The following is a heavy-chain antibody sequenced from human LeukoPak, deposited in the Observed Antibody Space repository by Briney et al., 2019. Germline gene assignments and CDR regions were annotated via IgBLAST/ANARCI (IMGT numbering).Heavy chain of an antibody. J-gene: IGHJ5*02. CDR2: ISSRSNSI. D-gene: IGHD6-19*01. Sequence: GGSLRLSCAASGFTFSDYYMSWIRQAPGKGLEWVSYISSRSNSIYYADSVKGRFTISRDNSKNTLYLQMNSLRAEDTAVYYCAKDGRGSFNWFDPWGQGTLVTVSS. CDR3: AKDGRGSFNWFDP. CDR1: GFTFSDYY. V-gene: IGHV3-11*01.